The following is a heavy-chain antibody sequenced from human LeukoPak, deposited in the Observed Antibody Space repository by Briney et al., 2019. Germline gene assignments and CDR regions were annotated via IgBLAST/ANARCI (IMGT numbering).Heavy chain of an antibody. D-gene: IGHD2-2*01. J-gene: IGHJ4*02. V-gene: IGHV4-39*01. CDR1: GGSISSSSYY. Sequence: SETLSLTCTVSGGSISSSSYYWGWIRQPPGKGLEWIGSIYYSGSTYYNPSIKSRVTISVDTSKNQFSLKLSSVTAADTAVYCCARRMPYCSSTSCHRYYFDYWGQGTLVTVSS. CDR3: ARRMPYCSSTSCHRYYFDY. CDR2: IYYSGST.